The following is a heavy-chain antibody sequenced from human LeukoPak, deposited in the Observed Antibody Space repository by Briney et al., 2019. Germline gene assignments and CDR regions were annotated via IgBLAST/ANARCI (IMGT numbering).Heavy chain of an antibody. Sequence: GGSLRLSCAASGFTFSSYEMNWVRQAPGKGLEWVSYISDSGSTKYYADSVKGRFTISRDNAKNSVYLQMKSLRAEDTAVYYCVRESYYDSSGYLGVFDYWGQGTLVTVSS. CDR2: ISDSGSTK. V-gene: IGHV3-48*03. J-gene: IGHJ4*02. D-gene: IGHD3-22*01. CDR3: VRESYYDSSGYLGVFDY. CDR1: GFTFSSYE.